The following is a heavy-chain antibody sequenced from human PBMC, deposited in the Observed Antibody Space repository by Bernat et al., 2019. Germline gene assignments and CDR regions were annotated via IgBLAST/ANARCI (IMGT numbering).Heavy chain of an antibody. CDR2: INSDGSYT. D-gene: IGHD3-16*02. CDR1: GFTFNTLW. J-gene: IGHJ4*02. Sequence: EVQLVESGGGLVQPGGSLRLSCAASGFTFNTLWLYWVRQAPGKGLVWVSRINSDGSYTTYADSVKGRFTISRDNAKNKLYLQMNSLRAEDKAVYYCARGGVTFGGVIAQWGQGTLVTVSS. CDR3: ARGGVTFGGVIAQ. V-gene: IGHV3-74*01.